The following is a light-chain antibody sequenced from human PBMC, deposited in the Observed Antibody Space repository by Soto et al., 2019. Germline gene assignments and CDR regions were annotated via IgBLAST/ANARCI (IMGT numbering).Light chain of an antibody. CDR2: GAS. V-gene: IGKV3-20*01. J-gene: IGKJ2*01. CDR3: QQYSDLPYT. CDR1: QRVSSRN. Sequence: EIVLTQSPGTLSLSPRERATLSCRANQRVSSRNLAWYQQKPGQPPRLLIYGASSRATGIPDRFSGSGSVTDFTLTINRLEPDDFAVYYCQQYSDLPYTFGQGTKLE.